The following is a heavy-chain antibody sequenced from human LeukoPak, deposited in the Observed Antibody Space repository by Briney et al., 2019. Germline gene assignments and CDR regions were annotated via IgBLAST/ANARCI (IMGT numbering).Heavy chain of an antibody. Sequence: PSETLSLTCTVSGGSISSGDYYWSWIRQPPGKGLEWIGYIYYSGSTYYNPSLKSRVTISVDTSKNQFSLKLSSVTAADTAVYYCARGELLWFGELSGYGMDVWGQGTTVTVSS. CDR2: IYYSGST. V-gene: IGHV4-30-4*08. CDR1: GGSISSGDYY. CDR3: ARGELLWFGELSGYGMDV. J-gene: IGHJ6*02. D-gene: IGHD3-10*01.